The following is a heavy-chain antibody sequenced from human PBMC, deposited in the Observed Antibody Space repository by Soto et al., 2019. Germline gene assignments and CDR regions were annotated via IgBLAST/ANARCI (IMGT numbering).Heavy chain of an antibody. Sequence: QVLLQESGPGLVKPSETLSLTCTVSGGSISSLYWAWIRQPAGKGLEWIERIFPSGDSNYNPSLTSRVSMSLDTPKNQFSLTVTSVTAADTAVYYCARASRCKSEYECFAWLDFWGQGILVTVSS. V-gene: IGHV4-4*07. CDR3: ARASRCKSEYECFAWLDF. D-gene: IGHD6-6*01. CDR2: IFPSGDS. CDR1: GGSISSLY. J-gene: IGHJ4*02.